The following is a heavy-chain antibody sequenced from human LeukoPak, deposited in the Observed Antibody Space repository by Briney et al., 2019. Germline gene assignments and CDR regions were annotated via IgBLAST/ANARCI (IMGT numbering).Heavy chain of an antibody. J-gene: IGHJ4*02. V-gene: IGHV3-20*04. Sequence: GGSLRLSCAASGFTFDDSGMSWVRQAPGKGLEWVSGINWNGDNTGYADSVKGRFTISRDNAKNSLYLQMNSLRTEDTAVYYCAKEGGRYCSGGSCFYFDYWGQGTLVTVSS. CDR3: AKEGGRYCSGGSCFYFDY. D-gene: IGHD2-15*01. CDR1: GFTFDDSG. CDR2: INWNGDNT.